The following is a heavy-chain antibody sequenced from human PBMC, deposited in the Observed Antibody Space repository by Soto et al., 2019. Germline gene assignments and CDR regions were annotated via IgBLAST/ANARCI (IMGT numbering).Heavy chain of an antibody. D-gene: IGHD6-6*01. V-gene: IGHV3-23*01. Sequence: EVQRLESGGGLVQPGGSLRLSCAASGFTFSSYAMSWVRQAPGKGLEWVSAISGSGGSTYYADSVKGRFTISRDNSKNTLYLQMNSLRAEDTAVYYCAKSTMEGIAARLHYYYYMDVWGKGTTVTVSS. J-gene: IGHJ6*03. CDR1: GFTFSSYA. CDR3: AKSTMEGIAARLHYYYYMDV. CDR2: ISGSGGST.